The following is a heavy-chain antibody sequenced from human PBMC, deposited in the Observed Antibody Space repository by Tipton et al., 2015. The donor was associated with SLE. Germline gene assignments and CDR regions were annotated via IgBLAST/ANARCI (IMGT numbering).Heavy chain of an antibody. Sequence: QLVQSGAEVKKPGASVKVSCKASGFTFTSYGISWVRQAPGQGLEWMGWISAYNGNTDYAQKLQGRVTMTTDTSTSTAYMEMRSLRSDDTAVYYCARSARMNSNSWYIFWGQGTLVTVPS. D-gene: IGHD6-13*01. J-gene: IGHJ4*02. CDR1: GFTFTSYG. CDR2: ISAYNGNT. CDR3: ARSARMNSNSWYIF. V-gene: IGHV1-18*01.